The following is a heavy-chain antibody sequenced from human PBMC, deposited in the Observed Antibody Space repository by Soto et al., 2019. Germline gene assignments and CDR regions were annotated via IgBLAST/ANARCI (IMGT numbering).Heavy chain of an antibody. Sequence: EVQLVESGGGLVQPGGTLRLSCVASGFTFSDHFMDWVRQAPGKGLEWVGRAKTRAVSYSTQYAASVKGRFTVSRDDSRTSFYLQRNSLNTDDTAVYYCASPDVAVNIRDRYCDFWGRGSLVTVSS. CDR1: GFTFSDHF. D-gene: IGHD2-15*01. V-gene: IGHV3-72*01. CDR3: ASPDVAVNIRDRYCDF. CDR2: AKTRAVSYST. J-gene: IGHJ2*01.